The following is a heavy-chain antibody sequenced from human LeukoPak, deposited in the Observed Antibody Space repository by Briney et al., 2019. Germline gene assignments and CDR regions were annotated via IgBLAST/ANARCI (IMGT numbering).Heavy chain of an antibody. J-gene: IGHJ6*02. CDR1: GFTFSNYA. Sequence: GGSLRLSCAASGFTFSNYAMNWVRQAPGKGLEWVAFTISRDNSKNTLDLQMNSLRVEDTAVYYCARDFGRSSSHYYGMDVWGQGTTVTVSS. V-gene: IGHV3-30*02. D-gene: IGHD6-6*01. CDR3: ARDFGRSSSHYYGMDV.